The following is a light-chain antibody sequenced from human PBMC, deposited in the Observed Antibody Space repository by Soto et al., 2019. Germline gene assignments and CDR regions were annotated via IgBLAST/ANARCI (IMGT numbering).Light chain of an antibody. J-gene: IGKJ2*01. CDR1: QSGLDISNNMNS. CDR2: WAS. V-gene: IGKV4-1*01. Sequence: DIVMTQSPDSLPVSLGERATINGKSSQSGLDISNNMNSLAWYQRKPRQPPKLLIYWASARESGVPDRFSGRGSGTDLNLTISSLQAEYVAVYYCQQYYRTPPTFGQWTNLAIK. CDR3: QQYYRTPPT.